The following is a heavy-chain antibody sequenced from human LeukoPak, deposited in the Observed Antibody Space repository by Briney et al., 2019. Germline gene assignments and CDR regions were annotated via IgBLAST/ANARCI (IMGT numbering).Heavy chain of an antibody. D-gene: IGHD1-26*01. CDR1: GGSISSYY. V-gene: IGHV4-59*01. Sequence: SETLSLTCTVSGGSISSYYWSWVRQPPGKGLEWIGYIYYSGSTNYNPSLKSRVTISVDTSKNQFSLKLSSVTAADTAVYYCARDRWIYSGSYGYWGQGTLVTVSS. CDR3: ARDRWIYSGSYGY. CDR2: IYYSGST. J-gene: IGHJ4*02.